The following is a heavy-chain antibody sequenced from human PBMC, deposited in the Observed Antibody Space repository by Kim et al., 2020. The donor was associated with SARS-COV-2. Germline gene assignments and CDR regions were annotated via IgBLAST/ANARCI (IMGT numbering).Heavy chain of an antibody. D-gene: IGHD4-4*01. Sequence: SETLSLTCTVSGGSISSYYWSWIRQPAGKGLEWIGRIYTSGSTNYNPSLKSRVTMSVDTSKNQFSLKLSSVTAADTAVYYCAREGAPSNYPLYYFDYWGQGTLVTVSS. J-gene: IGHJ4*02. V-gene: IGHV4-4*07. CDR3: AREGAPSNYPLYYFDY. CDR2: IYTSGST. CDR1: GGSISSYY.